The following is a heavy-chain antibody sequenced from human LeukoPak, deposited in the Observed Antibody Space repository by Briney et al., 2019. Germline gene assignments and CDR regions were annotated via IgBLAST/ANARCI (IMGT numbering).Heavy chain of an antibody. CDR1: GYTFTAFY. CDR2: INPNSGRT. D-gene: IGHD5-24*01. J-gene: IGHJ4*02. Sequence: GASVKVSCKASGYTFTAFYIHWVRQAPGQGLEWMGWINPNSGRTNYAQKFQGRVTMTRDTSISTAYLDLSRLRSDDTAVYYCAKEADGYNYWGQGTLVTVSS. V-gene: IGHV1-2*02. CDR3: AKEADGYNY.